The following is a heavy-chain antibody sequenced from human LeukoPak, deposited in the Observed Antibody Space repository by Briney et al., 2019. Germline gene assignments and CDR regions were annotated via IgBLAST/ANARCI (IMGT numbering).Heavy chain of an antibody. CDR2: INTNTGNP. CDR3: ARVVGCGGDCYSGISDY. V-gene: IGHV7-4-1*02. D-gene: IGHD2-21*02. J-gene: IGHJ4*02. Sequence: GASVKDSCKASGYTFTSYSMNWVRQAPGQGLEWLGWINTNTGNPTYAQGFTGRSVFSLDTSVSTAYLQISSLKAEDTAVYYCARVVGCGGDCYSGISDYWGQGTLVTVSS. CDR1: GYTFTSYS.